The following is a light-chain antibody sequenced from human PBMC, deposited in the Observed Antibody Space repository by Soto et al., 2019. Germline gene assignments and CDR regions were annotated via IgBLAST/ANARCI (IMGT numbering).Light chain of an antibody. J-gene: IGKJ1*01. CDR2: GAS. CDR3: RHYKMYSPWT. CDR1: QSVSSSY. Sequence: EIVLTQSPGTLSLSPGERATLSCRASQSVSSSYLAWYQQKPGQAPRLLIYGASSRATGIPARFSGSGSGTEFTLTISSLQPDDFATYYCRHYKMYSPWTFGQGTKVDIK. V-gene: IGKV3-20*01.